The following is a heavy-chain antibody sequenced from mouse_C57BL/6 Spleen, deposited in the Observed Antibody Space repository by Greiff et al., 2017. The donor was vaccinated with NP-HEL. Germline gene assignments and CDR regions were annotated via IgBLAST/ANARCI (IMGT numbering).Heavy chain of an antibody. CDR3: TRLGSTWYFDV. D-gene: IGHD1-1*01. J-gene: IGHJ1*03. CDR2: IDPETGGT. V-gene: IGHV1-15*01. Sequence: VNLVESGAELVRPGASVTLSCKASGYTFTDYEMHWVKQTPVHGLEWIGAIDPETGGTAYNQKFKGKAILTADKSSSTAYMELRSLTSEDSAVYYCTRLGSTWYFDVWGTGTTVTVSS. CDR1: GYTFTDYE.